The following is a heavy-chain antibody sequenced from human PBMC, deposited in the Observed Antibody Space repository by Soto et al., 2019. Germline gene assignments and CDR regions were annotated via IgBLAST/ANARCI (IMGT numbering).Heavy chain of an antibody. J-gene: IGHJ4*02. D-gene: IGHD2-15*01. V-gene: IGHV1-18*01. Sequence: ASVKVSCKASGYTFTRSGISWVRQAPGQGLEWMGWISAYNANASYAQRLQGRVTMTTDTSTTTVYMELRNLISDDTAVYYCVVAAQPYYFDYWGQGTLVTVSS. CDR2: ISAYNANA. CDR3: VVAAQPYYFDY. CDR1: GYTFTRSG.